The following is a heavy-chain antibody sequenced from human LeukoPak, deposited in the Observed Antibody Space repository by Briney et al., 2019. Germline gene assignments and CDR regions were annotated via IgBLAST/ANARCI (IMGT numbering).Heavy chain of an antibody. J-gene: IGHJ4*02. V-gene: IGHV3-23*01. Sequence: PGGSLRLSCAASGFTFSSNAMSWVRQAPGKGLEWVSAISGSGGSTYYADSVKGRFTISRDNSKNTLYLQMNSLRAEDTAVYYCAKDGRHSSGWYNCWGQGTLVTVSS. CDR1: GFTFSSNA. CDR3: AKDGRHSSGWYNC. D-gene: IGHD6-19*01. CDR2: ISGSGGST.